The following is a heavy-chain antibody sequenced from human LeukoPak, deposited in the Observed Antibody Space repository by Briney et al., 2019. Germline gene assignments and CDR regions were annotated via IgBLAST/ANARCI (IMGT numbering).Heavy chain of an antibody. Sequence: GGSLRLSCAASGFTFSSYWMSWVRQAPGKGLEWVANIKQDGSEKYYVDSVKGRFTISRDNAKNSLYLQINSLRAEDTAVYYCARDSLLYGDYPILTYYYYYGMDVWGQGTTVTISS. CDR1: GFTFSSYW. V-gene: IGHV3-7*01. J-gene: IGHJ6*02. CDR2: IKQDGSEK. D-gene: IGHD4-17*01. CDR3: ARDSLLYGDYPILTYYYYYGMDV.